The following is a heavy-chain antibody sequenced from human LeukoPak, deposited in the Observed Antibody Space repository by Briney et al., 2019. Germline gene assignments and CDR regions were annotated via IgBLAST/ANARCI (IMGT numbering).Heavy chain of an antibody. Sequence: PSETLSLTCAVYGGSFSGYYWSWIRQPPGKGLEWIGEINHSGSTNYNPSLKSRVTISVDTSKNQFSLKLSSVTAADTAVYYCARDDHCSSTSCYWGALGVFDIWGQGTMVTVSS. J-gene: IGHJ3*02. CDR3: ARDDHCSSTSCYWGALGVFDI. V-gene: IGHV4-34*01. CDR2: INHSGST. CDR1: GGSFSGYY. D-gene: IGHD2-2*01.